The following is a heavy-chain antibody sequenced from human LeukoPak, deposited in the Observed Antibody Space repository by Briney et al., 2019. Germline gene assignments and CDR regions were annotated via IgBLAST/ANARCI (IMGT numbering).Heavy chain of an antibody. CDR1: GFTFSNYW. V-gene: IGHV3-30-3*01. CDR3: ARDRNDILTGYSYYFDY. Sequence: QTGGSLRLSCVASGFTFSNYWMSWVRQAPGKGLEWVAVISYDGSNKYYADSVKGRFTISRDNSKNTLYLQMNSLRAEDTAVYYCARDRNDILTGYSYYFDYWGQGTLVTVSS. D-gene: IGHD3-9*01. CDR2: ISYDGSNK. J-gene: IGHJ4*02.